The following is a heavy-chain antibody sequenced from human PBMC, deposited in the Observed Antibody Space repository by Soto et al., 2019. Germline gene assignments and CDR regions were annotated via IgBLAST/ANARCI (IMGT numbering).Heavy chain of an antibody. Sequence: EVQLLESGGGLVQPGRSLRLSCAASGFTFSSYAMNWVRQAPGKGLEWVSAMSGTGGSTYYADSVKGRFTISRDNSKNTLYLQINTLIVEDTAVFYCAKAGFSSVWSPSYFDYWGQGTLVTVSS. CDR3: AKAGFSSVWSPSYFDY. V-gene: IGHV3-23*01. D-gene: IGHD6-19*01. CDR1: GFTFSSYA. CDR2: MSGTGGST. J-gene: IGHJ4*02.